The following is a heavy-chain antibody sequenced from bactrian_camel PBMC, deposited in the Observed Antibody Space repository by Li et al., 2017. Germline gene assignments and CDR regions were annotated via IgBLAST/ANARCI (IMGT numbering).Heavy chain of an antibody. J-gene: IGHJ4*01. CDR3: APVVSNF. D-gene: IGHD2*01. CDR2: IVRGTGRP. CDR1: GYIYNIGC. Sequence: HVQLVESGGGSVQAGGSPRLSCAASGYIYNIGCMGWFRQAPGKEREGVAYIVRGTGRPTYADSVKGRFTISRDNAKNTLYLQMNSVKSEDTATYFCAPVVSNFWGQGTQVTVS. V-gene: IGHV3S1*01.